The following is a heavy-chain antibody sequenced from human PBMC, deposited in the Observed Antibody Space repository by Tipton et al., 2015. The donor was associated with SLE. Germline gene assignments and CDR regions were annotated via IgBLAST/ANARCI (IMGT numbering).Heavy chain of an antibody. Sequence: TLSLTCAVYGGSFSGYYWSWIRQTPGKGLEWIGEINHSGSTNYNPSLKSRVTVPVDTSKNQFSLKLSSVTAADTAVYYCASWGPIVYYYYYMDVWGKGTTVTVSS. J-gene: IGHJ6*03. V-gene: IGHV4-34*01. D-gene: IGHD3-16*01. CDR3: ASWGPIVYYYYYMDV. CDR2: INHSGST. CDR1: GGSFSGYY.